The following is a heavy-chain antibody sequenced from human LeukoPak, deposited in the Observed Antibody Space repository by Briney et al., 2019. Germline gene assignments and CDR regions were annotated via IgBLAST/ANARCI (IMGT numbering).Heavy chain of an antibody. D-gene: IGHD2-15*01. CDR2: ISNSGGDT. V-gene: IGHV3-23*01. Sequence: GGSLRLSCAASGFTFSSFAMSWVRQAPGKGLEWVSDISNSGGDTYSADSVKGRFTISRDNSKNTLYLQMNSLRAEDTAIYYCAQQLGYCSSGSCYFTFWGQGTLVTVSS. CDR3: AQQLGYCSSGSCYFTF. J-gene: IGHJ4*02. CDR1: GFTFSSFA.